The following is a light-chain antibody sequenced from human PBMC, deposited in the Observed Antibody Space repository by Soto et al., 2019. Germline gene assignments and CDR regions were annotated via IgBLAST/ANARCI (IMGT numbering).Light chain of an antibody. V-gene: IGLV2-14*01. CDR1: SGDVGGYNY. J-gene: IGLJ1*01. CDR3: SSYTSSNTLGV. Sequence: QSALTQPASVSGSPGQSITISCTGTSGDVGGYNYVSWYQQHPGKAPKLMIYEVSNRPSGVSNRFSGSRSGNTASLTISGLQADDEADYYCSSYTSSNTLGVFGTGTKLTVL. CDR2: EVS.